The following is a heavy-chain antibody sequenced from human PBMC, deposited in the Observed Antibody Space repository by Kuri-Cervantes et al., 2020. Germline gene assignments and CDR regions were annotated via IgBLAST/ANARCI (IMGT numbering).Heavy chain of an antibody. D-gene: IGHD2-15*01. CDR3: ARSGTPGYCSGGSCYVSGWFDP. CDR1: GASISSYY. J-gene: IGHJ5*02. CDR2: IYYSGST. V-gene: IGHV4-59*13. Sequence: ESLKISCNVSGASISSYYWSWIRQPPGKGLEWIGYIYYSGSTNYNPSLKSRVTISIDTSKNQFSLKLSSVTAADTAVYYCARSGTPGYCSGGSCYVSGWFDPWGQGTLVTVSS.